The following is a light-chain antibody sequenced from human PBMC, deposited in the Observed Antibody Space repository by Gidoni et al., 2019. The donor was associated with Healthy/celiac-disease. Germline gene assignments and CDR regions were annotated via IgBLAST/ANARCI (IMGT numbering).Light chain of an antibody. J-gene: IGKJ5*01. Sequence: EIGKKAAPATLSVSPGERATLSCRASQSVSSNLAWYQQKPGQAPRLLIYGASTRATGIPARFSGSGSGTEFTLTISSLQSEDFAVYYCQQYNNWPPVTFGQGTRLEIK. V-gene: IGKV3-15*01. CDR2: GAS. CDR1: QSVSSN. CDR3: QQYNNWPPVT.